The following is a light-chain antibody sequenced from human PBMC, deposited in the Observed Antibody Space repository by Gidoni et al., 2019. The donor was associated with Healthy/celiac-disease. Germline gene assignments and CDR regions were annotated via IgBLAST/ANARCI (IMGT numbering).Light chain of an antibody. J-gene: IGKJ4*01. CDR2: KAS. Sequence: GDRVTITCRASQSIGTLLAWYQQKPGEAPKLLIYKASSSESGVPSRFSGSGSGTEFTLTISSLQPDDFATYYCQQYNSYPVIFGGGTKVEIK. CDR1: QSIGTL. CDR3: QQYNSYPVI. V-gene: IGKV1-5*03.